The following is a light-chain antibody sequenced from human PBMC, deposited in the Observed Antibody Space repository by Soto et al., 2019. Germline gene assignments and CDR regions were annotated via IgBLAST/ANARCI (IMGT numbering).Light chain of an antibody. CDR2: AAS. J-gene: IGKJ2*01. V-gene: IGKV1-39*01. Sequence: DIQMTQSPSSLSASVGDRVTIACRASQNITGYLNWYQQKPGKAPKLLIYAASTLQSGVPSRFSGSGSGTDFTLTISSLQPEDCATYYCQQSHGIPYTFGQGTKLEIK. CDR3: QQSHGIPYT. CDR1: QNITGY.